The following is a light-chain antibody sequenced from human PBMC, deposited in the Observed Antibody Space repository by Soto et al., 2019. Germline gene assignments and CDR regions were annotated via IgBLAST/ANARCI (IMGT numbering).Light chain of an antibody. Sequence: EIVLTQSPVTMSLSPGESASLXXRTSQSVSSSYLAWYQQKPGQAPRLXXYGASSRATGIPDRFSGSGSGTDFTLTISRLEPEDFAVYYCQQYGSSPPITFGQGTRLEI. CDR3: QQYGSSPPIT. CDR1: QSVSSSY. V-gene: IGKV3-20*01. CDR2: GAS. J-gene: IGKJ5*01.